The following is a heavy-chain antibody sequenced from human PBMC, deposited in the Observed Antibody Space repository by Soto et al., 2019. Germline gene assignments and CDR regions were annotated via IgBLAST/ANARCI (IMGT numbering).Heavy chain of an antibody. D-gene: IGHD3-22*01. V-gene: IGHV3-30-3*01. CDR3: AREHSSGYYAAFDY. CDR2: ISYDGSNK. Sequence: QVQLVESGGGVVQPGRSLRLSCAASGFTFSSYAMHWVRQAPGKGLEWVAVISYDGSNKYYADSVKGRFTISRDNSKNTLYLQMNSLGAEDTAVYYCAREHSSGYYAAFDYWGQGTLVTVSS. CDR1: GFTFSSYA. J-gene: IGHJ4*02.